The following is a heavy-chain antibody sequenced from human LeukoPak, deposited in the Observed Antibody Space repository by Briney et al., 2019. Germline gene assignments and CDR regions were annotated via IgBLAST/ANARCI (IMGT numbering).Heavy chain of an antibody. V-gene: IGHV3-21*01. Sequence: KSGGSLRLSCAASGFTFSSYSMNWVRQAPGKGLEWVSSISSSSSYIYYADSVKGRFTISRDNAKNSLYLQMNSLRAEDTAVYYCAREVDCSGGSCFYGMDVWGQGTTVTVPS. CDR2: ISSSSSYI. CDR3: AREVDCSGGSCFYGMDV. D-gene: IGHD2-15*01. CDR1: GFTFSSYS. J-gene: IGHJ6*02.